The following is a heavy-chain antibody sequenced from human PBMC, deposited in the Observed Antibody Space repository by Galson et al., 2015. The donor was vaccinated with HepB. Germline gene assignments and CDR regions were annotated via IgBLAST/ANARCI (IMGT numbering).Heavy chain of an antibody. J-gene: IGHJ4*02. CDR1: GLTFSSYS. V-gene: IGHV3-30*04. CDR2: ISYDGTNK. CDR3: AKIPFCSGGSCYSVDY. Sequence: SLRLSCAASGLTFSSYSMHWVRQAPGKGLEWVAVISYDGTNKYYADSVKGRFTISRDNSKNTLYLQMNSLRDEDTAVYYCAKIPFCSGGSCYSVDYWGQGTLVTVSS. D-gene: IGHD2-15*01.